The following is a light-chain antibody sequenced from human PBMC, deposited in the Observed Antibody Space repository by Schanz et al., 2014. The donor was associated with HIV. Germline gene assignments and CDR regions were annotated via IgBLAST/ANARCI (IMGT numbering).Light chain of an antibody. CDR2: KAS. J-gene: IGKJ4*01. V-gene: IGKV1-5*03. Sequence: DIQMTQSPSTLSASIGDRVTITCRASQSISSWLAWYQQRPGKAPKLLISKASTLESGVPSRFSGSGSGTEFTLTISSLQPDDLATYYCQQYNNYPLTFGGGTKVEIK. CDR3: QQYNNYPLT. CDR1: QSISSW.